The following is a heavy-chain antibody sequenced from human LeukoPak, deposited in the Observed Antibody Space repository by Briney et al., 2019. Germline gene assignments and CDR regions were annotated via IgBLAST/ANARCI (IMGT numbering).Heavy chain of an antibody. CDR2: IYPGDSEP. V-gene: IGHV5-51*01. CDR1: GYSFTSYW. Sequence: GESLNISCKGSGYSFTSYWIGWVRHMPGKGLEWMGIIYPGDSEPRYSPSFQGQVTISADKSISTAYLQWSSLKASDTAMYYCARDTITLPYYYYSGMDVWGQGTTVTVSS. CDR3: ARDTITLPYYYYSGMDV. J-gene: IGHJ6*02. D-gene: IGHD5-12*01.